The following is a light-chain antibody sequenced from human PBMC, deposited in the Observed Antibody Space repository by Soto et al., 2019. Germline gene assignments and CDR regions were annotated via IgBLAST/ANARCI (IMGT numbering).Light chain of an antibody. V-gene: IGKV3-20*01. CDR1: QSVSSTY. CDR3: QQYGGSPLIT. Sequence: ENVLKQSPGTLSLSTGERATLSCRASQSVSSTYLAWYQQKPGQAPRLLIYGASSRATGIPDRFSGSGSGTDFTLTISRLEPEDFAMYYCQQYGGSPLITFGQGTRLEIK. J-gene: IGKJ5*01. CDR2: GAS.